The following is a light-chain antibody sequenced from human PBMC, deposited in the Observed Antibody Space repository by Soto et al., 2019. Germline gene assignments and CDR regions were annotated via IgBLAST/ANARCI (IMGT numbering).Light chain of an antibody. Sequence: DIQLTQSPSFLSASVGDRVTITCRASQGISSYLAWYQQRPGKAPKLLMYAASTLQSGVPSRFSGSASGTTFTLTISNLQPEDFATYYCQQLNNFPRTFGQGTKVE. CDR3: QQLNNFPRT. CDR2: AAS. J-gene: IGKJ1*01. V-gene: IGKV1-9*01. CDR1: QGISSY.